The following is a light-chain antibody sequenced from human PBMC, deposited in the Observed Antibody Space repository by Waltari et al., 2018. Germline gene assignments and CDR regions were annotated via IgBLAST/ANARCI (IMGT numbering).Light chain of an antibody. CDR1: QSLVYTDGISY. J-gene: IGKJ5*01. Sequence: DVGLTQSPLSLPVTLGQPASISCRSSQSLVYTDGISYLNWFRQRPGQAPRRLIYKVSIRDSGAPDRFSGSGSGTEFTLMISSVEADDVGVYFCMQATHWPVTFGQGTRLE. V-gene: IGKV2-30*01. CDR2: KVS. CDR3: MQATHWPVT.